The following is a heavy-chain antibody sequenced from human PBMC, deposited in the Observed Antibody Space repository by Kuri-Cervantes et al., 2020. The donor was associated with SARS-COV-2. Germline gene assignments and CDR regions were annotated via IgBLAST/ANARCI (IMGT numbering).Heavy chain of an antibody. CDR2: ISSNGGST. V-gene: IGHV3-64*04. J-gene: IGHJ4*02. Sequence: GESLKISCSASGFTFSSYAMHWVRQAPGKGLEYVSAISSNGGSTYYADSVKGRFTISRDNSKNTLYLQMNSLRAEDTAVYYCAKDLVAVAGTDYFDYWGQGTLVTVSS. CDR1: GFTFSSYA. D-gene: IGHD6-19*01. CDR3: AKDLVAVAGTDYFDY.